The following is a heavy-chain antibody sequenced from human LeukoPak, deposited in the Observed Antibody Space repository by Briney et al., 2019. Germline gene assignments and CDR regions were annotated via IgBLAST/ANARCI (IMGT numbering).Heavy chain of an antibody. CDR3: ARDPAYCGGDCSPFGAFDI. V-gene: IGHV3-21*01. CDR1: GFTFSSYS. J-gene: IGHJ3*02. Sequence: GGSLRLSCAASGFTFSSYSMNWVRQAPGKGLEWVSSISSSSSYIYYADSVKGRFTISRDNAKNSLYLRMNSLRAEDTAVYYCARDPAYCGGDCSPFGAFDIWGQGTMVTVSA. D-gene: IGHD2-21*02. CDR2: ISSSSSYI.